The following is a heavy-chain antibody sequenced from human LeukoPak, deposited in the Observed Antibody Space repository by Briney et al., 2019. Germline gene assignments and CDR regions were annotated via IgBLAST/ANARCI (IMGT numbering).Heavy chain of an antibody. Sequence: GSLRLSCAASGFTFSSYWMSWVRQAPGKGLEWVANIKQDGSEKYYVDSVKGRFTISRDNAKNSLYLQMNSLRAEDTAVYYCATFSYAGNAGGSAGSWGQGTLVTVSS. J-gene: IGHJ5*02. CDR2: IKQDGSEK. CDR3: ATFSYAGNAGGSAGS. CDR1: GFTFSSYW. V-gene: IGHV3-7*03. D-gene: IGHD4-23*01.